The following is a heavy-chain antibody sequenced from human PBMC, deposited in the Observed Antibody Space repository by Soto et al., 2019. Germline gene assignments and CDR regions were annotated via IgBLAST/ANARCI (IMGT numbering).Heavy chain of an antibody. Sequence: QVQLVQSGAEVKKPGSSVKVSCKASGGSFRREAINWVRQAPGQGPEWMGGILHFFGTADYAEKFQGRVRLTAGVSTTTVYMELSSLRFEATAVYYCARGHEFGGNSDGFDVWGQGTMVIVSS. J-gene: IGHJ3*01. CDR1: GGSFRREA. CDR2: ILHFFGTA. D-gene: IGHD2-15*01. CDR3: ARGHEFGGNSDGFDV. V-gene: IGHV1-69*12.